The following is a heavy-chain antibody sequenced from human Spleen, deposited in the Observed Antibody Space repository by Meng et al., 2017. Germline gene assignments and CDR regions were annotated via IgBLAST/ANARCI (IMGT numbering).Heavy chain of an antibody. CDR1: GGSFSDYY. J-gene: IGHJ4*02. CDR3: ARGPTTMAHDFDY. D-gene: IGHD4-11*01. V-gene: IGHV4-34*01. Sequence: QMQVQQWGAGLLKPSETLSPTCVVSGGSFSDYYWSWIRQPPGKGLGWIGEINHSGSTNSNPSLESRATISVDTSQNNLSLKLSSVTAADSAVYYCARGPTTMAHDFDYWGQGTLVTVSS. CDR2: INHSGST.